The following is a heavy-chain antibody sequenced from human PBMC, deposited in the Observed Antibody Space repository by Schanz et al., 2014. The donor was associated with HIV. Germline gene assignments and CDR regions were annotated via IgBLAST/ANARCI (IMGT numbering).Heavy chain of an antibody. V-gene: IGHV1-2*02. Sequence: QVQLVQSGAAVKKPGASVKVSCKASGYTFIGYYMHWVRQAPGQGLEWMGWINPDNAGRNYAQKFQGRVTMTRDTSISTAFRELSRLRSDDTAVYYCAPCRCDGELSLLRYWGQGTLVTVSS. J-gene: IGHJ4*02. CDR2: INPDNAGR. D-gene: IGHD3-16*02. CDR1: GYTFIGYY. CDR3: APCRCDGELSLLRY.